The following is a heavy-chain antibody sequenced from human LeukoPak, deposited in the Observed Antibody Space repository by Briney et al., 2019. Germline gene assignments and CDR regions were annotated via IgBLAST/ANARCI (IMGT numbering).Heavy chain of an antibody. V-gene: IGHV3-23*01. D-gene: IGHD3-10*01. J-gene: IGHJ3*02. Sequence: GSLRLSCEASGFTFSSYAMSWVRQAPGKGLEWVSGISNSGGITWYADAVRGRFTISRDNSKNTLFLQMNSLRDEDTAIYSCAKYYYGSGSYYDPLDAFDIWGQGTMVTVSS. CDR1: GFTFSSYA. CDR3: AKYYYGSGSYYDPLDAFDI. CDR2: ISNSGGIT.